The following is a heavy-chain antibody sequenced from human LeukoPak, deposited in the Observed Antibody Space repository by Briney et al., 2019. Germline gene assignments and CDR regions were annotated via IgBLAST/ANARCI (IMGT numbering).Heavy chain of an antibody. J-gene: IGHJ4*02. Sequence: GGSLRLSCAASGFTFSSYGMHWVRQAPGKGLEWVAVIWYDGSNKYYADSVKGRFTISRDNSKNTLYLQMNSLRAEDTAVYYCARRGYSGYDGYFDCWGQGALVTVSS. D-gene: IGHD5-12*01. CDR3: ARRGYSGYDGYFDC. CDR2: IWYDGSNK. V-gene: IGHV3-33*01. CDR1: GFTFSSYG.